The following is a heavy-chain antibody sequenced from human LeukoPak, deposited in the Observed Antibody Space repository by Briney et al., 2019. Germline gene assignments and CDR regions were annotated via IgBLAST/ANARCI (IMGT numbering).Heavy chain of an antibody. D-gene: IGHD2/OR15-2a*01. V-gene: IGHV3-30*02. CDR1: XFAFSTYG. Sequence: GGSLRLSXAXXXFAFSTYGMHWVRQAPDKGLEWVAFIRYDGSVQYYTDSVTGRFTISRDNSKSALYLQMDSLRDEDTAVYSCATGRGYFAIHYYMDVWGKGTTVTVSS. CDR2: IRYDGSVQ. CDR3: ATGRGYFAIHYYMDV. J-gene: IGHJ6*03.